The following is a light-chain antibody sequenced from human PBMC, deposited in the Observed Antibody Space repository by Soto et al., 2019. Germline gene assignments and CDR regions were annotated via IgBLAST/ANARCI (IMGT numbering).Light chain of an antibody. J-gene: IGLJ2*01. V-gene: IGLV2-23*01. CDR1: SSDIGSYNF. CDR3: CSYAGPSTI. Sequence: QSVLTQPASVSGSPGQSITISCTGTSSDIGSYNFVSWFQQHPGKVPKLIIYEGTERPSGVSNRFSASKSDNTASLTISGLQPEDEADYYCCSYAGPSTIFGGGTKLTVL. CDR2: EGT.